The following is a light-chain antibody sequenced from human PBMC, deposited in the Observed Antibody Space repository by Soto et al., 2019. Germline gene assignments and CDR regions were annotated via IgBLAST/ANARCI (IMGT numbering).Light chain of an antibody. CDR3: QQYNNWPPIT. CDR2: GAS. Sequence: EVLMTQSPATMSLSPGEISTLSGRASQSVRSNLAWYQQKPGQAPRLLIYGASTRATGIPARFSGSGSGTEFTLTVSSLQSEDFAVYYCQQYNNWPPITFGQGTRLEIK. J-gene: IGKJ5*01. CDR1: QSVRSN. V-gene: IGKV3-15*01.